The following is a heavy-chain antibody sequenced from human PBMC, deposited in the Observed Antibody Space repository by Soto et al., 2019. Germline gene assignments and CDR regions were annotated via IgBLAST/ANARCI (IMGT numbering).Heavy chain of an antibody. Sequence: GGSLRLSCAASGFTFSSYAMSWVRQAPGEGLKWVSAISGTGGSTYYSDYVRGRFTISRDNSKNTLYLQMNSLRVDDTAVYYCAVPTGIEVTGPDYWGQGTLVTVSS. V-gene: IGHV3-23*01. CDR1: GFTFSSYA. CDR2: ISGTGGST. D-gene: IGHD6-19*01. J-gene: IGHJ4*02. CDR3: AVPTGIEVTGPDY.